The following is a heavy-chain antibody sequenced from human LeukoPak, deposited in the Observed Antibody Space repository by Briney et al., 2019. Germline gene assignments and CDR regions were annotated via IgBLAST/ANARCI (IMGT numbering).Heavy chain of an antibody. Sequence: GGSLRLSCAASGFTFSSYAMHWVRQAPGKGLEWVAVISYDGSNKYYADSVKGRFTISRDNSKNTVSLQMNSLRAEDTAVYDCATGGGRYYDILTGINGGRWGYYFDYWGQGTLVTVSS. CDR3: ATGGGRYYDILTGINGGRWGYYFDY. D-gene: IGHD3-9*01. CDR2: ISYDGSNK. V-gene: IGHV3-30*04. J-gene: IGHJ4*02. CDR1: GFTFSSYA.